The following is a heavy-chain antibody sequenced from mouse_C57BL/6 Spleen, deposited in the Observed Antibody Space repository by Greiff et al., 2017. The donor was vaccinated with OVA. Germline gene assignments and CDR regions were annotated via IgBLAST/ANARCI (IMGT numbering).Heavy chain of an antibody. J-gene: IGHJ4*01. CDR2: ISSGGSYT. V-gene: IGHV5-6*01. CDR3: ARHETNWDEGAMDY. D-gene: IGHD4-1*01. CDR1: GFTFSSYG. Sequence: EVHLVESGGDLVKPGGSLKLSCAASGFTFSSYGMSWVRQTPDKRLEWVATISSGGSYTYYPDSVKGRFTISRDNAKNTLYLQMSSLKSEDTAMYYCARHETNWDEGAMDYWGQGTSVTVSS.